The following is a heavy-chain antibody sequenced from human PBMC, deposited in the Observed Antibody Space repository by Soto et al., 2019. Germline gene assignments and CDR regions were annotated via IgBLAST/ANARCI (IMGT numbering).Heavy chain of an antibody. Sequence: SETLSLTCAVYGGSFSSYYWSWIRQPPGKGLEWIWYIYYSGSTNYNPSLKSRVTISVDTSKNQFSLKLSSVTAADTAVYYCAREPYYDFWSGSRGPPPFDYWGQGTLVTVSS. D-gene: IGHD3-3*01. CDR2: IYYSGST. V-gene: IGHV4-59*01. CDR3: AREPYYDFWSGSRGPPPFDY. CDR1: GGSFSSYY. J-gene: IGHJ4*02.